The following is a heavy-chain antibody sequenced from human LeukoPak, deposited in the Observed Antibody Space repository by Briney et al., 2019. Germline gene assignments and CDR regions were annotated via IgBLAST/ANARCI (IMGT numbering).Heavy chain of an antibody. CDR1: GGSISSYY. D-gene: IGHD3-10*01. J-gene: IGHJ4*02. Sequence: SETLSLTCSVSGGSISSYYWNWIRQTPGKGLEWIGYIYYSGRTNYNPSLKSRVTISLDTSKNQFSLKLNSVTAADTAVYYCARLSGRYYFDYWGQGTLVTVSS. CDR3: ARLSGRYYFDY. V-gene: IGHV4-59*12. CDR2: IYYSGRT.